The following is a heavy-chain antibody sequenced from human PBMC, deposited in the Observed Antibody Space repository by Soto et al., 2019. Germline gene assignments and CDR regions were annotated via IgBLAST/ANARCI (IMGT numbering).Heavy chain of an antibody. CDR1: GYTFTGYY. CDR2: INPNSGGT. D-gene: IGHD3-22*01. Sequence: ASVKVSCKASGYTFTGYYMHWVRQAPGQGLEWMGWINPNSGGTNYAQKFQGWVTMTRDTSISTAYMEMSRLRSDDTTVYYCGRFLYYYDSSGPEPLYYYYGMDVWGQGTTVTVSS. V-gene: IGHV1-2*04. J-gene: IGHJ6*02. CDR3: GRFLYYYDSSGPEPLYYYYGMDV.